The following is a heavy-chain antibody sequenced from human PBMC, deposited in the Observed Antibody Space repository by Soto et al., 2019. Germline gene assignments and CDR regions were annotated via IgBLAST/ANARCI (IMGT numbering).Heavy chain of an antibody. J-gene: IGHJ4*02. D-gene: IGHD3-3*01. CDR3: ARREPGDFWSGYPDY. Sequence: PGGSLRLSCAASGFTFSSYEMNWVRQAPGKGLEWVSYISSSGSTIYYAGSVKGRFTIPRDNAKNSLYLQMNSLRAEDTAVYYCARREPGDFWSGYPDYWGQGTLVTVSS. V-gene: IGHV3-48*03. CDR2: ISSSGSTI. CDR1: GFTFSSYE.